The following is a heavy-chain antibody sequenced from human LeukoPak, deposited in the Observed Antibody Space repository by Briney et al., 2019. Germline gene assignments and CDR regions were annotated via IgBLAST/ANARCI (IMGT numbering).Heavy chain of an antibody. J-gene: IGHJ3*02. CDR3: ASLAYCGGDCYSTDAFDI. D-gene: IGHD2-21*02. CDR2: IYTSGST. CDR1: GGSISSYY. V-gene: IGHV4-4*07. Sequence: SETLSLTCTVSGGSISSYYWSWIRQPAGKGLEWIGRIYTSGSTNYNPSLKSRVTMSVDTSKSQFSLKLSSVTAADAAVYYCASLAYCGGDCYSTDAFDIWGQGTMVTVSS.